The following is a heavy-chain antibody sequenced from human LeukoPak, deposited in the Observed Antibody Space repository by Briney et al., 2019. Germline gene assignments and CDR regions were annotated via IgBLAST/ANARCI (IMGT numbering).Heavy chain of an antibody. Sequence: ASVKVSCKASGYTFTGYYMHWVRQAPGQGLEWMGWISAYNGNTNYAQKLQGRVTMTTDTSTSTAYMELRSLRSDDTAVYYCARDHLYSSSGYWGQGTLVTVSS. J-gene: IGHJ4*02. V-gene: IGHV1-18*04. CDR3: ARDHLYSSSGY. D-gene: IGHD6-6*01. CDR2: ISAYNGNT. CDR1: GYTFTGYY.